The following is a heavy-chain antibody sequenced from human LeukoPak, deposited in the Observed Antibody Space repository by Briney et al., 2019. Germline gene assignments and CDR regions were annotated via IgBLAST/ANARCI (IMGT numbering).Heavy chain of an antibody. D-gene: IGHD3-10*01. CDR2: ISGSGGST. Sequence: PGGSLRLSCAASGFTFSSYAMSWVRQAPGKGLEWVSAISGSGGSTYYADSVKGRFTISRDNSKNTLYLQMDSLRAEDTAVYYCSKRNSVTGMGKDGRGQGTTVTGPS. CDR1: GFTFSSYA. V-gene: IGHV3-23*01. CDR3: SKRNSVTGMGKDG. J-gene: IGHJ6*02.